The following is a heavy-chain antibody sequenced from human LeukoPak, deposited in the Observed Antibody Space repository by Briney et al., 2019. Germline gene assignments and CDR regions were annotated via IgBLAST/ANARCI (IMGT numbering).Heavy chain of an antibody. CDR2: INPNSGGT. Sequence: ASVKVSCKASGYTFSVYYIHWMRQVPGQGLEWMGWINPNSGGTNYAQKFQGRVTMTRDTSISTAYMELSRLRSDDTAVYYCARDRYVDTAMVVGMDVWGQGTTVTVSS. V-gene: IGHV1-2*02. CDR1: GYTFSVYY. J-gene: IGHJ6*02. D-gene: IGHD5-18*01. CDR3: ARDRYVDTAMVVGMDV.